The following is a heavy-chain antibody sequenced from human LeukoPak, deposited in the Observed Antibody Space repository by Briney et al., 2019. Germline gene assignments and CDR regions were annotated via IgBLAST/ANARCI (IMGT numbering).Heavy chain of an antibody. CDR2: IYPGDSDT. CDR1: GYSFTSYW. J-gene: IGHJ5*02. D-gene: IGHD1-14*01. V-gene: IGHV5-51*01. CDR3: ARSRFEDNYAQPASWFDP. Sequence: GESLKISCKGSGYSFTSYWIGWVRQMPGKGLEWMGIIYPGDSDTRYSPSFQGQVTISADKSISTAYLQWSSLKASDTAMYYCARSRFEDNYAQPASWFDPWGQGTLVTVSS.